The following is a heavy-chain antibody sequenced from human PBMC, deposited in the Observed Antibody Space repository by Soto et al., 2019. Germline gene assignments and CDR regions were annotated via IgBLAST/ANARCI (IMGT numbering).Heavy chain of an antibody. CDR3: TSGSVEGV. Sequence: EAQLVESGGGLVKPGGSLRLSCAASGFTISNAWMNWVRQAPGKGLEWVGRIKTNGEGGTTDYAAPVKGRFVISRDDSKNTLYLQMNSLRPDETAVYYCTSGSVEGVWGQGTTVTVSS. V-gene: IGHV3-15*07. J-gene: IGHJ6*02. CDR2: IKTNGEGGTT. D-gene: IGHD2-15*01. CDR1: GFTISNAW.